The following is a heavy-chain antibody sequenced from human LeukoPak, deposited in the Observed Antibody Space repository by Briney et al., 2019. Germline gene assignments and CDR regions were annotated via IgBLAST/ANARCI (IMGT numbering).Heavy chain of an antibody. Sequence: PGGSLRLSCAASGFTFSNAWMSWVRQAPGKGLEWVSAIGVSGSSTYYADSVKGRFTISRDNSKNTLYLQMNSLRAEDTAVYYCAKEAYDSSGYHIDFWGQGTLVTVSS. D-gene: IGHD3-22*01. CDR3: AKEAYDSSGYHIDF. CDR2: IGVSGSST. CDR1: GFTFSNAW. V-gene: IGHV3-23*01. J-gene: IGHJ4*02.